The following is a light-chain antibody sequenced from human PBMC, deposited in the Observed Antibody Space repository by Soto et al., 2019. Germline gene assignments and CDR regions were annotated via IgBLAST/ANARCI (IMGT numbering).Light chain of an antibody. CDR2: DDT. J-gene: IGLJ2*01. V-gene: IGLV2-11*01. CDR1: SSDVGGFNC. Sequence: QSVLTQPPSVSGSPGQSVTISCTGTSSDVGGFNCVSWYQQHPGKAPQLMIYDDTKRPSGVPNRFSGSKSGNTASLTNSGLQAEDEADYYCCSYAGTNTFVFGGGTKVTVL. CDR3: CSYAGTNTFV.